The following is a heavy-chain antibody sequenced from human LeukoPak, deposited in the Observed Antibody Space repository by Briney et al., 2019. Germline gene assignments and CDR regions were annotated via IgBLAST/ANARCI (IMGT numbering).Heavy chain of an antibody. CDR3: ARGLRYYDILTGYSGSQIDY. V-gene: IGHV4-34*01. Sequence: SETLSLTCAVYGGSFSGYYWSWIRQPPGKGLEWIGEINHSGSTNYNPSPKSRVTISVDTSKNQFSLKLSSVTAADTAVYYCARGLRYYDILTGYSGSQIDYWGQGTLVTVSS. CDR1: GGSFSGYY. CDR2: INHSGST. J-gene: IGHJ4*02. D-gene: IGHD3-9*01.